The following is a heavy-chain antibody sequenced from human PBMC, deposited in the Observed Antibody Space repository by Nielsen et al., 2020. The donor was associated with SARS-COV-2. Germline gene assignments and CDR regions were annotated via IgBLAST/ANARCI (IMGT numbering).Heavy chain of an antibody. V-gene: IGHV3-23*01. CDR1: GFPVSTNY. D-gene: IGHD3-10*01. Sequence: GESLKISCAVSGFPVSTNYMSWVRRAPGRGLEWVSGMSDNFGRTYYADSVKGRFTISRDASKNTLYLQMNSLRVEDTAIYYCAKGTIIRVSEYYYMDVWGKGTTVTVSS. CDR2: MSDNFGRT. J-gene: IGHJ6*03. CDR3: AKGTIIRVSEYYYMDV.